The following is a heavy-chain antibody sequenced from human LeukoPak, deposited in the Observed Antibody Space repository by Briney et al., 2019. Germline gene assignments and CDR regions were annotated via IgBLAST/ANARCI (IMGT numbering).Heavy chain of an antibody. CDR2: IDPSDSYT. D-gene: IGHD3-16*02. V-gene: IGHV5-10-1*01. CDR1: GYTFTSYW. J-gene: IGHJ4*02. Sequence: GESLQISCKGAGYTFTSYWITWVRQMPGKGLEWMGGIDPSDSYTNYSRSFQCHVTISAVKSITTVYLQWSSLQATDTAMYDGARRVGELSPDDFWGQGTLVTVSS. CDR3: ARRVGELSPDDF.